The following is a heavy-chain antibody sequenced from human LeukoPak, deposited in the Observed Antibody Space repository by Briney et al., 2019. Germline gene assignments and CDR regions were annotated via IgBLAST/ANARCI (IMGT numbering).Heavy chain of an antibody. V-gene: IGHV3-7*01. CDR2: IKQDGSER. CDR3: AGSGWQVYFDY. J-gene: IGHJ4*02. CDR1: GFTFISYW. Sequence: GESLKISCAASGFTFISYWMSWVRQAPGKGLEWVANIKQDGSERYYVDSVKGRFTISRDNAKNSLYLQMNSLRAEDTGVYYCAGSGWQVYFDYWGQGTLVTVSS. D-gene: IGHD6-19*01.